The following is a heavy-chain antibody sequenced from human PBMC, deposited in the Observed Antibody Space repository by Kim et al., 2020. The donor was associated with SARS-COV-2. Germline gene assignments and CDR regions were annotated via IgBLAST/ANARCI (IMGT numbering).Heavy chain of an antibody. CDR1: GFTFSSYW. J-gene: IGHJ4*02. CDR3: CSSTSCYTRFDY. Sequence: GGSLRLSCAASGFTFSSYWMSWVRQAPGKGLEWVANIMQDGSEKYYVDSVKGRFTISRDNAKNSLYLQMNSLRAEDTAVPTYCSSTSCYTRFDYWGQGTLVTVSS. V-gene: IGHV3-7*01. CDR2: IMQDGSEK. D-gene: IGHD2-2*02.